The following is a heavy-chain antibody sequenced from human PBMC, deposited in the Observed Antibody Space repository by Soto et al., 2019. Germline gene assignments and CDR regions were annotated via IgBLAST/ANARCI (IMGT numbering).Heavy chain of an antibody. J-gene: IGHJ4*02. V-gene: IGHV3-30-3*01. CDR3: ARELTSPGELDS. CDR1: GFIFFDYA. Sequence: GGSLRLSCVASGFIFFDYAIQWVRQAPGKGLDWVAVVSRDGNTKYYADSVRGRFTISRDNSKNTVFLHINILRPEDTARYYCARELTSPGELDSWGQGTLVTVSS. CDR2: VSRDGNTK. D-gene: IGHD4-17*01.